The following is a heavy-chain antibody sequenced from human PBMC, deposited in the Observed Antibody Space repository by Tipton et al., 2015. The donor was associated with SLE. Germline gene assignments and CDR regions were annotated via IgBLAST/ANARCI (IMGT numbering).Heavy chain of an antibody. CDR1: GGSISSGGYY. J-gene: IGHJ6*02. Sequence: TLSLTCTVSGGSISSGGYYWSWIRQPPGKGLEWIGEINHSGSTNYNPSLKSRVTISVDTSKNQFSLKLSSVTAADTAVYYCARGRPPYYYGMDVWGQGTTVTVSS. V-gene: IGHV4-39*07. CDR3: ARGRPPYYYGMDV. CDR2: INHSGST.